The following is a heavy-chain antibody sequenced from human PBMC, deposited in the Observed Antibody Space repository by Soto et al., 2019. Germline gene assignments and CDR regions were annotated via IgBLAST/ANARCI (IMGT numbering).Heavy chain of an antibody. V-gene: IGHV4-59*08. Sequence: QVKLQESGPGLVKPSATLSLTCTVSGGSISSYYWSWIRQPPGEGLEWIGYIYYSGRTNYNPSPKSRVTISVDTSKNQFSLKLSSVTAADTAVYYCARGSTGYSSSWYRYWGQGTLVTVSS. D-gene: IGHD6-13*01. CDR2: IYYSGRT. CDR3: ARGSTGYSSSWYRY. CDR1: GGSISSYY. J-gene: IGHJ4*02.